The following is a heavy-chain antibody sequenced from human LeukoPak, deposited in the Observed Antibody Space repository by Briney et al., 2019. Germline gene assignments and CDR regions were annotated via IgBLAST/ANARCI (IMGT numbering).Heavy chain of an antibody. CDR2: ISGSGGKT. D-gene: IGHD3-9*01. CDR3: ARLQYNDILTGVRIDY. J-gene: IGHJ4*02. V-gene: IGHV3-23*01. CDR1: RFTFSNYA. Sequence: GGSLRLSCAASRFTFSNYAMSWVRQAPGKGLEWVSGISGSGGKTNFAESVKGRFTISRDSSKNTLYLQMNSLRGEDTAVYYCARLQYNDILTGVRIDYWGQGTLVTVSS.